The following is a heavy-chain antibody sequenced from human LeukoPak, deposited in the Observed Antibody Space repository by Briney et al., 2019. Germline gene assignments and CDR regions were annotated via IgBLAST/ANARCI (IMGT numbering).Heavy chain of an antibody. CDR2: ISGSGGTT. V-gene: IGHV3-23*01. Sequence: PGGSLRLSCAASGFTFSDYAMTWVRQAPGKGLDCVLAISGSGGTTYSAASVKGRFIISRDNSKNTLYLQMNSLRAVGTAMYYCAKDRISSGWPGFFDSWGEGNLVSVSS. D-gene: IGHD6-19*01. CDR3: AKDRISSGWPGFFDS. CDR1: GFTFSDYA. J-gene: IGHJ4*02.